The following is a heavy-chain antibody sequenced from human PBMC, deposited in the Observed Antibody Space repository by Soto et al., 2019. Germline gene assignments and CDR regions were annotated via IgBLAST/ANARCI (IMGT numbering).Heavy chain of an antibody. CDR3: ARDRTGWGSDGFDY. J-gene: IGHJ4*02. CDR2: ISAYNGNT. CDR1: GYTFTSYG. D-gene: IGHD3-16*01. Sequence: GASVKVSCKASGYTFTSYGISWVRQAPGQGLEWMGWISAYNGNTNYAQKLQGRVTMTTDTSTSTAYMELRSLRSDDTAVYYCARDRTGWGSDGFDYWGQGTLVTVSS. V-gene: IGHV1-18*01.